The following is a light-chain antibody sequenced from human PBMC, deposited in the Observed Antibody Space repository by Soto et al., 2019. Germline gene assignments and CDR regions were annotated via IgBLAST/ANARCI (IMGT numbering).Light chain of an antibody. CDR1: QDISNY. CDR3: QQYENLPT. Sequence: DLQLTPSPASLSASVGDRVTITCQASQDISNYLNWYQHKPGKAPKLLIYDASNLEAGVPSRFRGSGSGTDFTFTISRLQPEDIATYYCQQYENLPTFGQGTRLEIK. V-gene: IGKV1-33*01. CDR2: DAS. J-gene: IGKJ5*01.